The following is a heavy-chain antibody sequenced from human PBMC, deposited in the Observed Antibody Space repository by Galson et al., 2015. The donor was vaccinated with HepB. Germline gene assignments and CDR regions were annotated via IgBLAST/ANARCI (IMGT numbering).Heavy chain of an antibody. V-gene: IGHV3-21*01. CDR2: ISSSSSYI. CDR3: ARVTGYSSSWYADDY. Sequence: SLRLSCAASGFTFSSYSMNWVRQAPGKGLEWVSSISSSSSYIYYADSVKGRFTISRDNAKNSLYLQMNSLRAEDTAVYYCARVTGYSSSWYADDYWGQGTLVTVSS. D-gene: IGHD6-13*01. CDR1: GFTFSSYS. J-gene: IGHJ4*02.